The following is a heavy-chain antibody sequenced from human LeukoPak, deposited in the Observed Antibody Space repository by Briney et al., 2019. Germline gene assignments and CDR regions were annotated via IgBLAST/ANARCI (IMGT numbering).Heavy chain of an antibody. D-gene: IGHD6-19*01. CDR1: GFTFSSYS. Sequence: GGSLRLSCAASGFTFSSYSMNWVRQAPGKGLEWVSYISSSSTIYYADSVKGRFTISRDNSKNTLYLQMNSLRAEDTAVYYCARAPGIAVAIDYWGQGTLVTVSS. V-gene: IGHV3-48*01. J-gene: IGHJ4*02. CDR2: ISSSSTI. CDR3: ARAPGIAVAIDY.